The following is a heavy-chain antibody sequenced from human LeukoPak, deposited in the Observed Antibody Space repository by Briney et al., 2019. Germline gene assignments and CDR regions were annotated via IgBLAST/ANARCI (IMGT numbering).Heavy chain of an antibody. Sequence: ASETLSLTCTVSGYSISSGYFWGWIRQPPGKGLEWIGSIYHSGSTNYNPSLRSRVTISVDTSKNQFSLKLSSVTAADTAVYYCARVVGATWGQGTLVTVSS. CDR3: ARVVGAT. CDR1: GYSISSGYF. CDR2: IYHSGST. D-gene: IGHD1-26*01. J-gene: IGHJ4*02. V-gene: IGHV4-38-2*02.